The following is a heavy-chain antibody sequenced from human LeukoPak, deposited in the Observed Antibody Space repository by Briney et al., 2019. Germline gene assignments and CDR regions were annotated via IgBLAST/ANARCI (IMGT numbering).Heavy chain of an antibody. J-gene: IGHJ4*02. V-gene: IGHV1-2*02. CDR2: IYPNTGGT. CDR1: GYTFTGYY. CDR3: ATFGTYRPF. D-gene: IGHD6-13*01. Sequence: GASVRVSCKTSGYTFTGYYMHWMRQAPGQGLEWMGWIYPNTGGTKYAQNLQGRVTMTTGTSITTAYMELSRLSSDDTAVYYCATFGTYRPFWGQGTLVTVSS.